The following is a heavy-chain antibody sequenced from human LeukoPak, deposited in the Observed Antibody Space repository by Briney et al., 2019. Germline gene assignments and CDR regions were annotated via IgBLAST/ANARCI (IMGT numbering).Heavy chain of an antibody. CDR1: GGSISSSSYY. D-gene: IGHD5-18*01. CDR3: ARHLRSRIKPFDY. Sequence: SETLSLTCTVSGGSISSSSYYWGWIRQPPGKGLEWIGSIYYSGSTYYNPSLKSRVTISVDTSKNQFSLKLSSVTAADTAVYYCARHLRSRIKPFDYWGQGTLVTVSS. V-gene: IGHV4-39*01. J-gene: IGHJ4*02. CDR2: IYYSGST.